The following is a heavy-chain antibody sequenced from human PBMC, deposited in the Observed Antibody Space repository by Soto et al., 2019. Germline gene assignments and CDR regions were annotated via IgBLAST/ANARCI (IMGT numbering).Heavy chain of an antibody. Sequence: PGGSRRLSCAASGFSFSSYSLNWVRQAPGKRLEWVSSISSSSYIYYADSVKGRFTISRDNAKNSLYLQMNSLRAGDTGVYYCAREGQYCINRVCFVFGVSDFDYWGQGTLIIVSS. D-gene: IGHD2-8*01. V-gene: IGHV3-21*04. CDR2: ISSSSYI. CDR3: AREGQYCINRVCFVFGVSDFDY. J-gene: IGHJ4*02. CDR1: GFSFSSYS.